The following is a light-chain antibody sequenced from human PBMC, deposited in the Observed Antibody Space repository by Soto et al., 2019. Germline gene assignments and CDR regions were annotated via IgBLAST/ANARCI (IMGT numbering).Light chain of an antibody. CDR1: QSVSSSY. CDR2: GAS. J-gene: IGKJ1*01. CDR3: HQYGSAPWT. V-gene: IGKV3-20*01. Sequence: EIVLTQSPGTLSLSPGEIATLSCRASQSVSSSYLAWYQQKPGHAPRLLIYGASSRATGIPDRFSGSGFGTDFTLTISKVEPEDFAVYYCHQYGSAPWTFGQGTKVDIK.